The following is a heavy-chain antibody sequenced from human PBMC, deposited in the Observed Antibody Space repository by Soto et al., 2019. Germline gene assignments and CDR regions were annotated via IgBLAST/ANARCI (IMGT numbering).Heavy chain of an antibody. V-gene: IGHV4-34*01. CDR3: ARGVCSSTSCWTRGADWFDP. D-gene: IGHD2-2*01. CDR1: GGSFSGYY. CDR2: INHSGST. J-gene: IGHJ5*02. Sequence: SETLSLTCAVYGGSFSGYYWSWIRQPPGKGLEWIGEINHSGSTNYNPSLKSRVTISVDTSKNQFSLKLSSVTAADTAVYYCARGVCSSTSCWTRGADWFDPWGQGTLVTVSS.